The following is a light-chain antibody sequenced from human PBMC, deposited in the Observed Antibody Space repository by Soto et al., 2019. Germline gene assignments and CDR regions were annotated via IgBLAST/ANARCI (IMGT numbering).Light chain of an antibody. Sequence: EIVMTQSPDTLSVSPGERATLSCRASQSVFSSLAWYQQKPGQAPRLLIYGAATRATGIPARFGGSGSGTEFTLTISSLQSEDFAVYYCQQYHNWPAFGQGTKVEIK. CDR2: GAA. CDR3: QQYHNWPA. V-gene: IGKV3-15*01. J-gene: IGKJ1*01. CDR1: QSVFSS.